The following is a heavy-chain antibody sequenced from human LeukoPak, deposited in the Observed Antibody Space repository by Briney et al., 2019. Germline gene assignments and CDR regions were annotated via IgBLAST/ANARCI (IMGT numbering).Heavy chain of an antibody. Sequence: GGSLRLSCTASGFTFADYAMTWFRQAPGKGLEWVGFIRSKAYGGTTEYAASVKGRFTISRDDSKSIAYLQMNSLKTEDTAVYYCTRLQLERRGSFDYWGQGTLVTVSS. CDR3: TRLQLERRGSFDY. D-gene: IGHD1-1*01. V-gene: IGHV3-49*03. CDR1: GFTFADYA. CDR2: IRSKAYGGTT. J-gene: IGHJ4*02.